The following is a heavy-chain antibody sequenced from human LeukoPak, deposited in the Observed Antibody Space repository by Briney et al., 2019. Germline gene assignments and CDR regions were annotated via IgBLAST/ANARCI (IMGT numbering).Heavy chain of an antibody. V-gene: IGHV3-30*18. CDR2: ISYDGSNK. J-gene: IGHJ3*02. D-gene: IGHD2-8*01. CDR1: GFTFSNYG. CDR3: AKVALGYEVYEACDI. Sequence: GRSLRLSCAASGFTFSNYGIHWVRQAPAKGLEWVAGISYDGSNKYYAESVKGRFTISRDNSKNTLYLQVNSLRAEDTAVYCGAKVALGYEVYEACDIGGQGTMVTVS.